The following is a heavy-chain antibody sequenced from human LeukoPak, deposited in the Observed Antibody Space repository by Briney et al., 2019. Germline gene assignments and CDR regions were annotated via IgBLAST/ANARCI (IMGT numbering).Heavy chain of an antibody. CDR2: ISSSGSTI. CDR1: GFTFSDYY. Sequence: GGSLRLSCAASGFTFSDYYMSWIRQAPGKGLEWVSYISSSGSTIYYADSVKGQFTISRDNAKNSLYLQMNSLRAEDTAVYYCAREDNWNDMGFDYWGQGTLVTVSS. V-gene: IGHV3-11*04. D-gene: IGHD1-1*01. J-gene: IGHJ4*02. CDR3: AREDNWNDMGFDY.